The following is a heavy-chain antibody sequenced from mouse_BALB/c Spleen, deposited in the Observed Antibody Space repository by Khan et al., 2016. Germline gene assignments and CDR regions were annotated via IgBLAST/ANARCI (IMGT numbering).Heavy chain of an antibody. Sequence: EVQLQESGPELVKPGASVKMSCKASGYTFTSYVMHWVKQKPGQGLEWIGYITPYNDGTKYNEKFKGKATLTSDKYSSTASMELSSLTSEDSAVYYCARGWCHYYGSSYFDYWGQGTTLTVSS. CDR3: ARGWCHYYGSSYFDY. V-gene: IGHV1S136*01. CDR2: ITPYNDGT. D-gene: IGHD1-1*01. J-gene: IGHJ2*01. CDR1: GYTFTSYV.